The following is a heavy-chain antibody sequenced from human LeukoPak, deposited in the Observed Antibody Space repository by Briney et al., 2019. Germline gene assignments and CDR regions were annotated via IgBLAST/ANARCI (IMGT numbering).Heavy chain of an antibody. V-gene: IGHV3-23*01. CDR3: AREFEGQEAGAYGSGSYDVFDI. Sequence: QTGGSLRLSCAASGFTFSSYAMTWVRQAPGMGLEWVSSLSRSGSSTYYADSVKGRFTISRDNSKNTLYLQVNSLRAEDTAVYYCAREFEGQEAGAYGSGSYDVFDIWGQGTMVTVSS. J-gene: IGHJ3*02. CDR1: GFTFSSYA. D-gene: IGHD3-10*01. CDR2: LSRSGSST.